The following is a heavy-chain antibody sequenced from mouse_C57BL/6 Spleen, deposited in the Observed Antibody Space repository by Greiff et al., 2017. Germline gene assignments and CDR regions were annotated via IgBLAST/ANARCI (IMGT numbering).Heavy chain of an antibody. D-gene: IGHD1-1*01. CDR3: ARGGNYGSSYDCDY. CDR1: GFSLTSYG. CDR2: IWSGGST. J-gene: IGHJ2*01. V-gene: IGHV2-2*01. Sequence: VQLKESGPGLVQPSQSLSITCTVSGFSLTSYGVHWVRQSPGKGLEWLGVIWSGGSTDYNAAFISRLSISKDNSKSQVFFKMNSLQADDTARYYCARGGNYGSSYDCDYWGQGTTLTVSS.